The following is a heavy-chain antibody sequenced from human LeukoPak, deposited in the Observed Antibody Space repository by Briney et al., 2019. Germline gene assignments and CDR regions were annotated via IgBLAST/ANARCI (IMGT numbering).Heavy chain of an antibody. Sequence: SETLSLTCAVYGGSFSGYYWSWIRQPAGKGLEWIGRIYTSGSTNYNPSLKSRVTMSVDTSKNQFSLKLSSVTAADTAVYYCARNYCSSTSCWSGMDVWAKGPRSPSP. CDR3: ARNYCSSTSCWSGMDV. V-gene: IGHV4-59*10. D-gene: IGHD2-2*01. CDR1: GGSFSGYY. CDR2: IYTSGST. J-gene: IGHJ6*02.